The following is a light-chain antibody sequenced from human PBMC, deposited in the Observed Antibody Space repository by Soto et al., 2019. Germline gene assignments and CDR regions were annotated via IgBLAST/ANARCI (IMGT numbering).Light chain of an antibody. CDR1: QSVNTN. V-gene: IGKV3-15*01. CDR3: QQYNNWPQHT. Sequence: EIVMTQSPATLSVSPGESATLSCRASQSVNTNLAWYQQKPGRAPRLLIHGASTRATGIPARFSGSGSGTEFTLNISSLQSEDFAVYYRQQYNNWPQHTFGQGTKLEIK. CDR2: GAS. J-gene: IGKJ2*01.